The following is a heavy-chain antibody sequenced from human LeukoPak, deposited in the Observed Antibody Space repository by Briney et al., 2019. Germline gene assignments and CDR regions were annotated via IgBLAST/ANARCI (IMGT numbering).Heavy chain of an antibody. CDR1: GFTFSGYW. Sequence: PGGSLRLSCAASGFTFSGYWMSWVRQAARKGLEGVANIKQDGSMKFYVDSVKGRFTISRDNAKDSLYLQMNSLRAEDTAVYYCARAYGIDVWGQGTTVTVSS. V-gene: IGHV3-7*04. CDR2: IKQDGSMK. D-gene: IGHD3-16*01. CDR3: ARAYGIDV. J-gene: IGHJ6*02.